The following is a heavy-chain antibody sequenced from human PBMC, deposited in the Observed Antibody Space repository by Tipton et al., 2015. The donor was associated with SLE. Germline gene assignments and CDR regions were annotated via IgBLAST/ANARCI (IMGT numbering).Heavy chain of an antibody. CDR2: ISDTGNT. CDR1: GDSISAHY. D-gene: IGHD6-19*01. Sequence: TLSLTCTVSGDSISAHYWSWIRQPPGKGLEWIGYISDTGNTNYNPSLRSRVTISLDTSQNQVSLKLSSVTAADTAVYYCARLQWLSGFDLWGQGTMVTVSS. CDR3: ARLQWLSGFDL. V-gene: IGHV4-59*08. J-gene: IGHJ3*01.